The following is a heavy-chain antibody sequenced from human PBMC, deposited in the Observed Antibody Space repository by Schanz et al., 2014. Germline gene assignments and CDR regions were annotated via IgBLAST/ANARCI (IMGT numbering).Heavy chain of an antibody. CDR3: AKRCSSTSCSHGAFDI. V-gene: IGHV1-2*02. Sequence: QVQLVQSGAEVKKPGASVKVSCKASGYTFTGYYMHWVRQAPGQGLEWMGWINPNSGGTNYAQKFQGRVTMTRDTSISTAYMELSRLRSDDTAMYYCAKRCSSTSCSHGAFDIWGQGTMVTVSS. CDR2: INPNSGGT. D-gene: IGHD2-2*01. J-gene: IGHJ3*02. CDR1: GYTFTGYY.